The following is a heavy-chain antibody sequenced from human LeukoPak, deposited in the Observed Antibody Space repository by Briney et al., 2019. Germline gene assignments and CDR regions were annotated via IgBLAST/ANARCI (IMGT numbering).Heavy chain of an antibody. V-gene: IGHV3-23*01. CDR1: GFTFSSYA. J-gene: IGHJ3*02. CDR3: AKDYRYCTSTSCYGDDAFDI. Sequence: GGSLRLSCAASGFTFSSYAMTWVRQAPGKGLEWVSAISGSGVSTYYADSVKCRFTISRDNPKNTLYLQMSSLRAEDTAVYYCAKDYRYCTSTSCYGDDAFDIWGQGTMVTVSS. CDR2: ISGSGVST. D-gene: IGHD2-2*01.